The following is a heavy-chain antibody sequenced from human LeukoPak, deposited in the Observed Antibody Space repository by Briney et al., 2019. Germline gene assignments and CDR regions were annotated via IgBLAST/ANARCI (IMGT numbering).Heavy chain of an antibody. CDR3: ARGPPLLDP. CDR1: GFTFSSYG. V-gene: IGHV3-30*03. CDR2: ISYDGSNK. Sequence: GGSLRLSCAASGFTFSSYGMHWVRQAPGKGLEWVAVISYDGSNKYYADSVKGRFTISRDNAKNSLYLQMNSLRAEDTAVYYCARGPPLLDPWGQGTLVTVSS. J-gene: IGHJ5*02.